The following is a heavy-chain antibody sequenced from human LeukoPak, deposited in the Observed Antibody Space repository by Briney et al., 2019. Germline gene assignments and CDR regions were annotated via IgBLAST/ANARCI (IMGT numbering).Heavy chain of an antibody. V-gene: IGHV1-46*01. D-gene: IGHD5-12*01. Sequence: GASVKVSCKVSGYTFTSYYMHWVRQAPGQGLEWMGIINPSGGSTSYAQKFQGRVTMTRDTSTSTVYMELSSLRSEDTAVYYCARDMGSMVATDSTIFDYWGQGTLVTVSS. J-gene: IGHJ4*02. CDR2: INPSGGST. CDR3: ARDMGSMVATDSTIFDY. CDR1: GYTFTSYY.